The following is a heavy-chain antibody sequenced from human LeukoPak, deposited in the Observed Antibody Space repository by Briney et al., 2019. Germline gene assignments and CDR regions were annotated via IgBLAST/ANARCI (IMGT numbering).Heavy chain of an antibody. CDR1: GFTFSSYG. J-gene: IGHJ4*02. CDR3: ANGKSDYSSGWLRGTF. D-gene: IGHD6-19*01. CDR2: ISYDGSDK. Sequence: GGSLRLSCAASGFTFSSYGMHWVRQAPGKGLEWVAVISYDGSDKYYADSVKGRLTISRDNSKNTLYLQMNSLRAEDTAVYYCANGKSDYSSGWLRGTFWGQGTLVTVSS. V-gene: IGHV3-30-3*01.